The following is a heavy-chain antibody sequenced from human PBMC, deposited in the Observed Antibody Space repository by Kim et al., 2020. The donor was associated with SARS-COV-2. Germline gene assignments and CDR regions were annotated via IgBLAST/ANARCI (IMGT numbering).Heavy chain of an antibody. D-gene: IGHD1-26*01. Sequence: GRFTISRDNSKNTLYLQMNSLRAEDTAVYYCAKEVRAKGGLYYYYGMDVWGQGTTVTVSS. J-gene: IGHJ6*02. V-gene: IGHV3-23*01. CDR3: AKEVRAKGGLYYYYGMDV.